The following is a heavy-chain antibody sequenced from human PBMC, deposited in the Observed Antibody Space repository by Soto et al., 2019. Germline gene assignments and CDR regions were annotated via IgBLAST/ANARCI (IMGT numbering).Heavy chain of an antibody. D-gene: IGHD3-10*01. CDR1: GFTFSSYS. CDR3: ARDFSRGSVRWFDP. V-gene: IGHV3-21*01. Sequence: GSLRLSCAASGFTFSSYSMNWVLHAPGKGLEWVSSISSSSSYIYYADSVKGRFTISRDNAKNSLYLQMNSLRAEDTAVYYCARDFSRGSVRWFDPWGQGTLVTVSS. J-gene: IGHJ5*02. CDR2: ISSSSSYI.